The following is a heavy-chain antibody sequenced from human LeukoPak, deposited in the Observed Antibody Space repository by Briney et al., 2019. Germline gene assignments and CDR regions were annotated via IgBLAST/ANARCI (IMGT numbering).Heavy chain of an antibody. Sequence: GGSLRLSCAASGFTFSDYWMTWIRQTPGKGLEWVANINQDGSEKYSVDSVKGRFTISRDNAKNSLHLQMNSLRAEDTAVYYCARVNSGYYESFDYWGQGTLVTVSS. CDR3: ARVNSGYYESFDY. J-gene: IGHJ4*02. CDR1: GFTFSDYW. CDR2: INQDGSEK. V-gene: IGHV3-7*01. D-gene: IGHD3-22*01.